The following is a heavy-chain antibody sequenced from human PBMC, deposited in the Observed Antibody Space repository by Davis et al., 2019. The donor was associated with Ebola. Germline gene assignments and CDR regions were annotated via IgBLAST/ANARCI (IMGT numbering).Heavy chain of an antibody. V-gene: IGHV1-24*01. J-gene: IGHJ6*02. CDR1: GYTLTELS. Sequence: ASVKVSCKVSGYTLTELSMHWVRQAPGKGLEWMGGFDPEDGETIYAQKFQGRVTMTEDTSTDTAYMELSSLRYEDTAVYYCATDQFDGSGKKRYYYGMDVWGQGTTVTVSS. CDR3: ATDQFDGSGKKRYYYGMDV. D-gene: IGHD3-10*01. CDR2: FDPEDGET.